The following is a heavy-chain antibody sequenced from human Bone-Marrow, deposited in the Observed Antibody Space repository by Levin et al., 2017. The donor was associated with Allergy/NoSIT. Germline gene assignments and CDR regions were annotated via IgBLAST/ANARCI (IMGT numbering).Heavy chain of an antibody. D-gene: IGHD4-17*01. CDR2: ISYDGSNK. CDR1: GFTFSSYG. J-gene: IGHJ4*02. CDR3: AKETDGDLDY. Sequence: GGSLRLSCAASGFTFSSYGMHWVRQAPGKGLEWVAVISYDGSNKYYADSVKGRFTISRDNSKNTLYLQMNSLRAEDTAVYYCAKETDGDLDYWGQGTLVTVSS. V-gene: IGHV3-30*18.